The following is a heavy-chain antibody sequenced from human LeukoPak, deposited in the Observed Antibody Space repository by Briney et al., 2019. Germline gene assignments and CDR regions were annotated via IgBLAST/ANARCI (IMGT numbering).Heavy chain of an antibody. Sequence: PSETLSLTCIVYGGSFSGYHWSWIRQSPGKGLEWIGEINHRGSTNYNPSLKRRVTMSLDTSKNQFSLKLSSVTAADTAVYYCAKSLYGSGSYYNWFDPWGQGTLVTVSS. V-gene: IGHV4-34*01. CDR2: INHRGST. D-gene: IGHD3-10*01. CDR1: GGSFSGYH. CDR3: AKSLYGSGSYYNWFDP. J-gene: IGHJ5*02.